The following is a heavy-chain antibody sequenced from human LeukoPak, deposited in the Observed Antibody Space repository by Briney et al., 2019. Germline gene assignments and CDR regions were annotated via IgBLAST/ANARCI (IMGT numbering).Heavy chain of an antibody. Sequence: RGSLRLSCAASGFTSSSYAMHWVRQAPGKGLEWVAVISYDGSNKYYADSVKGRFTTSRDNSKNTLYLQMNSLRAEDTAVYYCARITTTVTAIDYWGQGTLVTVSS. D-gene: IGHD4-17*01. CDR2: ISYDGSNK. CDR3: ARITTTVTAIDY. J-gene: IGHJ4*02. V-gene: IGHV3-30*04. CDR1: GFTSSSYA.